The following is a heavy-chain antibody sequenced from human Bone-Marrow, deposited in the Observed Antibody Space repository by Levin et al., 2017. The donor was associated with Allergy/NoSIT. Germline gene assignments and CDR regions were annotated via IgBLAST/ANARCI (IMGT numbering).Heavy chain of an antibody. CDR2: ITWNSDNI. V-gene: IGHV3-9*01. CDR3: AGLGAGLDY. Sequence: PRGSLRLSCTASGFTFDDYAMHWVRQVPGRGLEWLSGITWNSDNIGYADSVKGRITISRDNAKNSLYLQMNSLTPEDTAFYYCAGLGAGLDYWGQGILVTVSS. J-gene: IGHJ4*02. D-gene: IGHD1-26*01. CDR1: GFTFDDYA.